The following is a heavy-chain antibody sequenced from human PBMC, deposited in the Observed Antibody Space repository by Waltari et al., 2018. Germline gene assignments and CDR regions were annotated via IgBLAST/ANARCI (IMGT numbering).Heavy chain of an antibody. CDR1: GFTFSSSS. J-gene: IGHJ4*02. CDR2: ISSSSSYI. D-gene: IGHD3-10*01. Sequence: EVQLVESGGGLVKPGGSLSLSCAASGFTFSSSSMNWVRPAPGKGLEWVSSISSSSSYIYYADSVKGRFTISRDNAKNSLYLQMNSLRAEDTAVYYCARGRGSGSFTLDYWGQGTLVTVSS. V-gene: IGHV3-21*01. CDR3: ARGRGSGSFTLDY.